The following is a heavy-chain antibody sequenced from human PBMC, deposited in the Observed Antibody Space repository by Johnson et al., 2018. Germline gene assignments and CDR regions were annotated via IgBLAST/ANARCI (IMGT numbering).Heavy chain of an antibody. CDR3: ARVPPIRYYYYGLDV. Sequence: QVQLQESGPGLVKPSETLSLTCSVSGGSISSYYWSWVRQPPGKGLEWIGYIYHSGSTDYNPSLKSRVTISIDTSRNQFSLKLNSVTAAVAAVYYWARVPPIRYYYYGLDVWGQGTTVTVSS. CDR1: GGSISSYY. J-gene: IGHJ6*02. D-gene: IGHD1-14*01. CDR2: IYHSGST. V-gene: IGHV4-59*01.